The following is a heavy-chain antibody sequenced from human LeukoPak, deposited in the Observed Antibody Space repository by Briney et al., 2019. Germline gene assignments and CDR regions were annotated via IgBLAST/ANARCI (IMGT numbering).Heavy chain of an antibody. V-gene: IGHV5-10-1*01. CDR3: ARRYCSSTSCLLKDWFDP. D-gene: IGHD2-2*01. Sequence: GESLKISCKGSGYSFTSYWISWVRQMPGKGLEWMGRIDPSDSYTNYSPSFQGHVTISADKSISTAYPQWSSLKASDTAMYYCARRYCSSTSCLLKDWFDPWGQGTLVTVSS. CDR1: GYSFTSYW. J-gene: IGHJ5*02. CDR2: IDPSDSYT.